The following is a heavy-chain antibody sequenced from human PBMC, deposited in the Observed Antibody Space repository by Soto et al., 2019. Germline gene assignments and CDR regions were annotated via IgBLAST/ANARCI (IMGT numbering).Heavy chain of an antibody. D-gene: IGHD3-22*01. V-gene: IGHV1-58*01. CDR2: IVVGSGNT. CDR3: AADPAPYYYDSSGYYGFEY. CDR1: GFTFTSSA. J-gene: IGHJ4*02. Sequence: ASVKVSCKASGFTFTSSAVQWVRQARGQRLEWIGWIVVGSGNTNYTQKFQERVTITRDMSTSTAYMELSSLRSEDTAVYYCAADPAPYYYDSSGYYGFEYWGQGTLVTVSS.